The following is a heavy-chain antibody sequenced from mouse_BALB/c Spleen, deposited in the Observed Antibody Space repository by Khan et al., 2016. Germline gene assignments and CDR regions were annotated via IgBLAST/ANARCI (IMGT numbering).Heavy chain of an antibody. J-gene: IGHJ4*01. CDR2: INSAGSST. CDR3: ARVRHTMDY. V-gene: IGHV5-6-3*01. CDR1: GFTFTTYA. Sequence: EVELVESGGGFVQPGGSLELSCAASGFTFTTYAMSWVRQTPDKRLELVATINSAGSSTYYADTVKGRVTITRHNAKHTLYLQMSRLKSEDTAMYYCARVRHTMDYWGRGTSVTVSS. D-gene: IGHD2-14*01.